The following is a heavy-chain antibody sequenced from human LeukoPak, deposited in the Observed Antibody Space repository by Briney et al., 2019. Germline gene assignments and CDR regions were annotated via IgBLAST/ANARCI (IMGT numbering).Heavy chain of an antibody. D-gene: IGHD6-13*01. CDR1: GFTFSDYY. Sequence: GGSLRLSCVASGFTFSDYYMAWVRQAPGKGLEWVSYMRGDGNAKYYGDSVRGRFTISGDPAKNAMYLQMNSLRDDDTGVYYCARDQGRKGSSWFDYWGQGTLVTVSS. CDR3: ARDQGRKGSSWFDY. V-gene: IGHV3-11*01. CDR2: MRGDGNAK. J-gene: IGHJ4*02.